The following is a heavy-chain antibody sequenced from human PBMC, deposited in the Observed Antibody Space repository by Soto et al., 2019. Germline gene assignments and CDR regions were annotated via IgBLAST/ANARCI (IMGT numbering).Heavy chain of an antibody. CDR3: ARDPLYDYGDLSHVFDI. Sequence: SETLSLTCTVSGGSMSRGDYYWSWIRQPPGKGLEWIGFIYHTGSTYYSPSLKSRVAISVDTSKNQFSLKLSSVTAADTAVYYCARDPLYDYGDLSHVFDIWGLGTMVTVSS. CDR1: GGSMSRGDYY. D-gene: IGHD4-17*01. V-gene: IGHV4-30-4*01. CDR2: IYHTGST. J-gene: IGHJ3*02.